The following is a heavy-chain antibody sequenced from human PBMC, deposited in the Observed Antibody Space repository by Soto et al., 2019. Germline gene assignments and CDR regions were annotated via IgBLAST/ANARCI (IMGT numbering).Heavy chain of an antibody. Sequence: QVQLVESGGGVVQPGRSLRLSCAASGFTFSSYGMHWVRQAPGKGLEWVAVISYDGSNKYYADSVKGRFTISRDNSKNTLYLQTNSLRAEDTAVYYCAKDIRGWGQGTLVTVSS. CDR2: ISYDGSNK. J-gene: IGHJ4*02. V-gene: IGHV3-30*18. CDR3: AKDIRG. CDR1: GFTFSSYG.